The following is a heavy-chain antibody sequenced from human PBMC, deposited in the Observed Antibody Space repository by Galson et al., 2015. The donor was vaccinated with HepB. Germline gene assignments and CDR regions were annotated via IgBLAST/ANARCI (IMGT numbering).Heavy chain of an antibody. V-gene: IGHV3-30-3*01. D-gene: IGHD6-19*01. J-gene: IGHJ4*02. CDR1: GFTFSSYA. Sequence: SLRLSCAASGFTFSSYAMHWVRQAPGKGLEWVAVISYDGSNKYYADSVKGRFTISRDNSKNTLYLQMNSLRAEDTAVYYCARDFNIAVADLPPYFDYWGQETLVTVSS. CDR2: ISYDGSNK. CDR3: ARDFNIAVADLPPYFDY.